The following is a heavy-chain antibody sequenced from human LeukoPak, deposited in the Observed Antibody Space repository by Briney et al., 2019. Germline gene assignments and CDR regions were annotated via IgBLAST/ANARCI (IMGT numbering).Heavy chain of an antibody. Sequence: GGSLRLSCVASGLTVSSNYMSWVRQAPGKGLQWVSIIYSGGSTYYADSVKGRFTISRDNSKNTLYLQMNSLRGEDTAVYYCAKVYEDGDNDWFDSWGQGTLVTVSS. CDR1: GLTVSSNY. CDR3: AKVYEDGDNDWFDS. CDR2: IYSGGST. D-gene: IGHD4-17*01. V-gene: IGHV3-66*02. J-gene: IGHJ5*01.